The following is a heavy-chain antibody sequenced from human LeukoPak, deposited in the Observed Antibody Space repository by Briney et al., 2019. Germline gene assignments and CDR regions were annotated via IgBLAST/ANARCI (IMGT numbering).Heavy chain of an antibody. CDR3: ARDHSGWLDY. V-gene: IGHV3-30*01. CDR1: GFTFSSYA. CDR2: ISYDGSNK. J-gene: IGHJ4*02. D-gene: IGHD6-19*01. Sequence: GGSLRLSCAASGFTFSSYAMHWVRQAPGKGLEWVAVISYDGSNKYYADSVKGRFTISRDNSKNALYLQMNSLRAEDTAVYYCARDHSGWLDYWGQGTLVTVSS.